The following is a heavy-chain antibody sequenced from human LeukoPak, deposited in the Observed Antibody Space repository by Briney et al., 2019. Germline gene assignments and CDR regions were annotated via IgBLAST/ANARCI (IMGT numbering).Heavy chain of an antibody. J-gene: IGHJ4*02. CDR2: IKQDGSDK. Sequence: PGGSLRLSCAASGFTFSSYWMSWVRQAPGKGLEWVANIKQDGSDKYYVDSVKGRFTISRDNAKNSLNLQMNSLRAEDTAVYYCAREDSGSFRIDYWGQGTLVTVSS. CDR3: AREDSGSFRIDY. D-gene: IGHD1-26*01. CDR1: GFTFSSYW. V-gene: IGHV3-7*01.